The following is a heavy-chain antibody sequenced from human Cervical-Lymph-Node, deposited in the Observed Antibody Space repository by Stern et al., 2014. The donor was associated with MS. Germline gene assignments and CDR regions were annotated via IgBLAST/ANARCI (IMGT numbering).Heavy chain of an antibody. D-gene: IGHD1-14*01. V-gene: IGHV5-51*01. CDR1: GYIFSSHW. CDR3: ARGPINVPADFDI. Sequence: EVQLVQSGAEVKKPGESLKISCRGSGYIFSSHWIGWVRQVPGKGLEWMGIIYPGDSDTRYSPSFQGRVTISADKSISTAYLRWNSLRTSDSAKYYCARGPINVPADFDIWGQGTMVTVSS. CDR2: IYPGDSDT. J-gene: IGHJ3*02.